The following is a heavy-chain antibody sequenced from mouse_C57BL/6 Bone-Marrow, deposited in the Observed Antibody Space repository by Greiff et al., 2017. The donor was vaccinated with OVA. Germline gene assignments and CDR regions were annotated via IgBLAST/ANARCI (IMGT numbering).Heavy chain of an antibody. V-gene: IGHV5-16*01. J-gene: IGHJ2*01. CDR1: GFTFSDYY. D-gene: IGHD4-1*01. Sequence: EVKLVESEGGLVQPGSSMKLSCTASGFTFSDYYMAWVRQVPERGLEWVANINYDGSSTYYLDSLKSRFIISRDNAKNILYLQMSSLKSEDTATYYCAREPLNWSYFDYWGQGTTLTVSS. CDR2: INYDGSST. CDR3: AREPLNWSYFDY.